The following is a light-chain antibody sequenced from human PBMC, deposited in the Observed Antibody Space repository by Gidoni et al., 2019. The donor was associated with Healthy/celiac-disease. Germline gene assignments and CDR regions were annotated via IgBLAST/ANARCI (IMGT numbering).Light chain of an antibody. J-gene: IGKJ3*01. CDR3: QQRSNCPPVT. V-gene: IGKV3-11*01. CDR2: DAS. CDR1: QSVSSY. Sequence: SVLTQCPATLSLSPGERATLSCRASQSVSSYLAWYHQKPGQAPRLLIYDASNRATAIPASFSGSGSATAFTLPTSSLEPEDFAVYYCQQRSNCPPVTFGPGTKVDIK.